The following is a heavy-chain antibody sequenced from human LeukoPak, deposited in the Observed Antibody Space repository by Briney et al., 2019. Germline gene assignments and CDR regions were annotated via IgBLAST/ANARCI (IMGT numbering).Heavy chain of an antibody. CDR3: ARSTAVPRSFDV. J-gene: IGHJ3*01. CDR2: FYHSGMT. CDR1: DSSISSDSY. Sequence: PSETLSLTCPLSDSSISSDSYWGWIRQAPGKGLEWIGSFYHSGMTFYNPSLSTRVTVSPDTSKKHFSLNLSSVTAADTAVYYCARSTAVPRSFDVWGQGTLVTVSS. D-gene: IGHD2-2*01. V-gene: IGHV4-38-2*01.